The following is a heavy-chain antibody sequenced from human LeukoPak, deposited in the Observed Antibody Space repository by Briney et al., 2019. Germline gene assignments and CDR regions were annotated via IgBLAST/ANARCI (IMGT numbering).Heavy chain of an antibody. J-gene: IGHJ4*02. V-gene: IGHV4-4*07. CDR1: GASVTAYL. D-gene: IGHD4-11*01. CDR3: ARLWRDGSNWHPDDN. Sequence: SETLSLTCTVSGASVTAYLWSWIRQPAGQGLEWIGRTSVNEGATYNPSLMSRITMSVDTSKNQFSLRLTSMTAADTAIYYCARLWRDGSNWHPDDNWGQGTLVTVSS. CDR2: TSVNEGA.